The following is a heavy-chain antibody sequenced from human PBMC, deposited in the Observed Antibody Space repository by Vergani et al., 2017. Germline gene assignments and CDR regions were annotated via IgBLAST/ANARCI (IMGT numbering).Heavy chain of an antibody. D-gene: IGHD3-10*01. CDR2: IYYSGST. CDR1: GGSMSGYY. Sequence: QVRLQESGPGLVKPSETLSLTCSVSGGSMSGYYWSWIRQPPGKGLEWIGYIYYSGSTNYNPSLETRVTISGDTSKNQFSLKLNSVTAADTAVYYCGRVADFYGLGSRLLDLWGQGILVTVSS. CDR3: GRVADFYGLGSRLLDL. V-gene: IGHV4-59*01. J-gene: IGHJ5*02.